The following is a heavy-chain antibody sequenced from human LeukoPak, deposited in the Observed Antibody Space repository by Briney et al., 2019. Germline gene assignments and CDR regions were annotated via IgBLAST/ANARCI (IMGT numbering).Heavy chain of an antibody. Sequence: SETLSLTCTVSGGSISSSSYYWGWIRQPPGKGLEWIGSIYYSGSTYYNPSLKSRVTISVDTSKNQFSLKLSSVTAADTAVYYCARDNPVTRWADYYGMDVWGQGTTVTVSS. J-gene: IGHJ6*02. V-gene: IGHV4-39*02. CDR1: GGSISSSSYY. D-gene: IGHD4-17*01. CDR2: IYYSGST. CDR3: ARDNPVTRWADYYGMDV.